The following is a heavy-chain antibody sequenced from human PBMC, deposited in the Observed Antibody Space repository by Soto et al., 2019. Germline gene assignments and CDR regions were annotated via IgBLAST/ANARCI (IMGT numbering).Heavy chain of an antibody. CDR3: ARDANSGSGRHFDY. CDR1: GFTFNSYS. Sequence: PGGSLRLSCSASGFTFNSYSMNWVRQTPGKGLEWVSSISGGSSYIHHADSVKGRFTISRDNAKNSLYLQMNSLRAEDTAVYYCARDANSGSGRHFDYWGLGTLVTSPQ. V-gene: IGHV3-21*01. J-gene: IGHJ4*02. D-gene: IGHD6-13*01. CDR2: ISGGSSYI.